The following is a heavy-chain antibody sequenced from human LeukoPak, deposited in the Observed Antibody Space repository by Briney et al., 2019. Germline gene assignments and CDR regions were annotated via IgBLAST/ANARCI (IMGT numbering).Heavy chain of an antibody. V-gene: IGHV4-61*01. CDR2: IYYSGST. D-gene: IGHD1-26*01. CDR3: ARGGATDYFDY. CDR1: GGSVSSGSYY. Sequence: PSETLSLTCTVSGGSVSSGSYYWSWIRQPPGKGLEWIGYIYYSGSTNYNPSLKSRVTISVDTSKNQFSLKLSPVTAADTAVYYCARGGATDYFDYWGQGTLVTVSS. J-gene: IGHJ4*02.